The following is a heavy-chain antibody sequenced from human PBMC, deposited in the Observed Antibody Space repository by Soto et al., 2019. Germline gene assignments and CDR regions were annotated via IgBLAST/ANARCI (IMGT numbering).Heavy chain of an antibody. CDR1: GFTFSSSA. Sequence: EVQLLESGGGLVQPGGSLRLSCAASGFTFSSSAMSWVRQAPGKGLEWVSTITGGSAYTSYADSVKGRFTISRDNSKNTLYLQMNSLRAEDTAIYYCARRMTAHFDFWGQGTLLTVSS. CDR2: ITGGSAYT. J-gene: IGHJ4*02. CDR3: ARRMTAHFDF. V-gene: IGHV3-23*01. D-gene: IGHD2-8*01.